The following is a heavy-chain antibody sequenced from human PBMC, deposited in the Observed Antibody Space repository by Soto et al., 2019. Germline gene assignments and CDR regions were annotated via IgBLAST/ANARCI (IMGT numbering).Heavy chain of an antibody. CDR2: IIPIFGTA. CDR3: ARLGPEQLARLTPYYYSGMDV. V-gene: IGHV1-69*06. CDR1: GGTFSSYA. J-gene: IGHJ6*02. D-gene: IGHD6-6*01. Sequence: SVKVSCKASGGTFSSYAISWVRQAPGQGLEWMGGIIPIFGTANYAQKFQGRVTITADKSTSTAYMELSSLRSEDTAVYYCARLGPEQLARLTPYYYSGMDVWGQGTTVTVSS.